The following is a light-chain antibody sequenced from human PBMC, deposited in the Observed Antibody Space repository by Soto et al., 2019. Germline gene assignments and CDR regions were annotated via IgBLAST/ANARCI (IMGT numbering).Light chain of an antibody. CDR3: RQSYGTPLT. CDR2: AAS. Sequence: DIQMTQSPSSLSASVRDKVTITCRASESVSRYLNWYQQKPGRAPKLLIYAASNLHSGVPSRFSGSGSVADFTLTIANLQPEDFATYYCRQSYGTPLTFGGGTKLEI. CDR1: ESVSRY. V-gene: IGKV1-39*01. J-gene: IGKJ4*01.